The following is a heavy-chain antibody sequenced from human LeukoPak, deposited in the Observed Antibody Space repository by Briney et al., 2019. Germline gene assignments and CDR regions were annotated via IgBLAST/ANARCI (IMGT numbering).Heavy chain of an antibody. D-gene: IGHD4-23*01. J-gene: IGHJ3*02. CDR1: GGTFSSYA. CDR3: ARVDGGTSVGAFDI. V-gene: IGHV1-69*04. Sequence: ASVKVSCKASGGTFSSYAISWVRQAPGQGLEWMGRIIPILGIANYAQKFQGRVTITADKSTSTAYMELSSLRSEDTAVYYCARVDGGTSVGAFDIWGQGTMVTVSS. CDR2: IIPILGIA.